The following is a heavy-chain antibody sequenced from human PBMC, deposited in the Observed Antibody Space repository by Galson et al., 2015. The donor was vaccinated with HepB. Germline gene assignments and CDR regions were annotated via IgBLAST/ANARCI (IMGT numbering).Heavy chain of an antibody. J-gene: IGHJ4*02. V-gene: IGHV3-48*04. D-gene: IGHD5-12*01. Sequence: SLRLSCAASGFTFSSYSMDWVRQAPGRGLEWLSFISSSGGTTYYADSVKGRFTVSRDNAKNSLYLQMSSLRAEDTAVYYCASQWLRKEGFDYWGQGTLVTVSS. CDR2: ISSSGGTT. CDR1: GFTFSSYS. CDR3: ASQWLRKEGFDY.